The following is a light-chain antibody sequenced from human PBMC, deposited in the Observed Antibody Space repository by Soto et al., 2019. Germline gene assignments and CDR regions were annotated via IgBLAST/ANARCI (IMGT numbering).Light chain of an antibody. Sequence: DIQMTQSPSSLSASVGDRVTMTCRASQSITTHVNWYQQKPGKAPKLLIYAASILQSGVPSRFSGSGSGTDFTLTISSLQPEDFATYYCQQSYSTPTPPTFCHGTKLEIK. CDR3: QQSYSTPTPPT. CDR1: QSITTH. V-gene: IGKV1-39*01. CDR2: AAS. J-gene: IGKJ2*01.